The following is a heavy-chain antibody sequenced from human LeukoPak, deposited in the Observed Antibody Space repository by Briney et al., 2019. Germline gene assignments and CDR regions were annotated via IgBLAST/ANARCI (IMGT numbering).Heavy chain of an antibody. Sequence: GGSLRLSSAASGFTFSSYAMSWVRQAPGKGLEWVSAISGSGGSTYYADSVKGRFTISRDNSKNTLYLQMNSLRAEDTAVYYCAKVLGWFGELVLRDAFDIWGQGTMVTVSS. CDR2: ISGSGGST. V-gene: IGHV3-23*01. J-gene: IGHJ3*02. D-gene: IGHD3-10*01. CDR1: GFTFSSYA. CDR3: AKVLGWFGELVLRDAFDI.